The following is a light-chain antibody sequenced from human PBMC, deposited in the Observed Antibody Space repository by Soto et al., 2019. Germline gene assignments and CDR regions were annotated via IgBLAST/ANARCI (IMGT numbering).Light chain of an antibody. CDR3: QQTYSTPRT. Sequence: IRMPQSPSSLSASVGDRVTITCRASQNIPGYVNWFQQKPGKAPKLLIYAASSLQTGVPLRFSGSGSGTDFTLTISSLQPEDFATYYCQQTYSTPRTFGQGTKVDIK. V-gene: IGKV1-39*01. J-gene: IGKJ1*01. CDR2: AAS. CDR1: QNIPGY.